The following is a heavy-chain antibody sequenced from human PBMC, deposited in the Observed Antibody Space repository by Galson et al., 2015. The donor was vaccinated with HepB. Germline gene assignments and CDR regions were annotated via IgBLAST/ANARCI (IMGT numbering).Heavy chain of an antibody. Sequence: SLRLSCAASGFTFSAYAMTWVRQAPGKGLEWVSAIGGGGGIIYYADSVKGRFTISRDNSKSTLYLQMNSLRAEDTAVYYCAKILTAAGTHYWGQGTLVTVSA. J-gene: IGHJ4*02. CDR3: AKILTAAGTHY. V-gene: IGHV3-23*01. CDR1: GFTFSAYA. CDR2: IGGGGGII. D-gene: IGHD6-13*01.